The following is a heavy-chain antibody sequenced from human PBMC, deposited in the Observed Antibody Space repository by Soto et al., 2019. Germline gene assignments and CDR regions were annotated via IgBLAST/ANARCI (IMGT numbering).Heavy chain of an antibody. Sequence: PSETLSLTCTVSGGSISSYYWSWIRQPPGKGLEWIGHIYYNGITFYNPSLKSRVTISVDTSKNQFSLKLNSVSAADTAVYYCARASGDYTFDPWGQGTLVTVSS. CDR2: IYYNGIT. V-gene: IGHV4-59*06. CDR1: GGSISSYY. J-gene: IGHJ5*02. D-gene: IGHD4-17*01. CDR3: ARASGDYTFDP.